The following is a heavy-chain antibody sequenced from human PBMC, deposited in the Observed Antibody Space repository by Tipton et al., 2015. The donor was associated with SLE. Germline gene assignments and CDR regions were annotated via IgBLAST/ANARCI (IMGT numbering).Heavy chain of an antibody. D-gene: IGHD2-15*01. J-gene: IGHJ2*01. V-gene: IGHV4-59*01. CDR2: IHYRGNT. Sequence: TLSLTCTVSGGSISGYYWSWVRQPPGQGLEWIGYIHYRGNTNYNPSLKSRVTISLDTSENQFSLKLSSVTAADTAVYYCARDRYCGAGSCFDWYFDLWGRGTLVTVSS. CDR3: ARDRYCGAGSCFDWYFDL. CDR1: GGSISGYY.